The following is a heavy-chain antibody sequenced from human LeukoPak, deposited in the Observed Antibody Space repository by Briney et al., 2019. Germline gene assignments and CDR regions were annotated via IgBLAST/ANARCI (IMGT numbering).Heavy chain of an antibody. J-gene: IGHJ4*02. D-gene: IGHD3-3*01. CDR1: GFTFSSYA. CDR2: ISGSGDST. V-gene: IGHV3-23*01. Sequence: GGSLRLSCAASGFTFSSYAMSWVRQAPGEGLEWVSAISGSGDSTYYANSAKGRFTISRDNSKNTLYLQMNSLRVEDTAVYFCAKVSWGSGYPVDYWGQGTLVTVSS. CDR3: AKVSWGSGYPVDY.